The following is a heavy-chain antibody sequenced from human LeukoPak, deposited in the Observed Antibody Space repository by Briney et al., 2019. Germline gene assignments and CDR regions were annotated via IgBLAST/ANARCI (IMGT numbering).Heavy chain of an antibody. V-gene: IGHV1-69*05. D-gene: IGHD6-6*01. Sequence: SVKVSCKASGGTFSSYAISWVRQARGQGLEWMGWIIPIFGTANYAQKFQGRVTITTDESTSTAYMELSSLRSEDTAVYYCARERVSSIAARHDAFDIWGQGTMATVSS. J-gene: IGHJ3*02. CDR1: GGTFSSYA. CDR2: IIPIFGTA. CDR3: ARERVSSIAARHDAFDI.